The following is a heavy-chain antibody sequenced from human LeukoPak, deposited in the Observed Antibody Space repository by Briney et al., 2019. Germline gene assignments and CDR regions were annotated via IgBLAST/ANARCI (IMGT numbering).Heavy chain of an antibody. V-gene: IGHV1-2*02. D-gene: IGHD3-3*01. J-gene: IGHJ6*02. CDR3: VRCDFWSGHYIVPGHGMDV. CDR1: GYTFTGYY. CDR2: INPNSGGT. Sequence: GASVKVSCKASGYTFTGYYMHWVRQAPGQGLEWMGWINPNSGGTNYAQKFQGRVTMTRDTSISTAYMELSRLRSDDTAVYYCVRCDFWSGHYIVPGHGMDVWGQGTTVTVSS.